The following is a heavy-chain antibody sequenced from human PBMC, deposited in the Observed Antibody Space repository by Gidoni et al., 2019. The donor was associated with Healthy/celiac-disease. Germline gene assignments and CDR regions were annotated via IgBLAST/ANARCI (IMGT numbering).Heavy chain of an antibody. D-gene: IGHD1-26*01. J-gene: IGHJ4*02. Sequence: QVQLQESGPGLVKPSETLSLTCTVSGGSISSYYWSWIRQPPGKGLEWIGYIYYSGSTNYNPSLKSRVTISVDTSKNQFSLKLSSVTAADTAVYYCARLNPALSVPTYLEYWGQGTLVTVSS. CDR1: GGSISSYY. V-gene: IGHV4-59*08. CDR2: IYYSGST. CDR3: ARLNPALSVPTYLEY.